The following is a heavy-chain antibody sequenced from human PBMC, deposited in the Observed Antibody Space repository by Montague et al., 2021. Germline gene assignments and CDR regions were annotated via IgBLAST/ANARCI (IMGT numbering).Heavy chain of an antibody. V-gene: IGHV4-61*01. CDR2: IYYTGSS. CDR1: GGSVSTGNYY. D-gene: IGHD6-19*01. J-gene: IGHJ4*02. CDR3: ARGQWLVPYYLDS. Sequence: SETLSLTCNVSGGSVSTGNYYWTWIRRPPGKELEWIGYIYYTGSSKYNPSLESRVTISISTSKKQFTLKLSSVTAADTAVYYCARGQWLVPYYLDSWGQGTLVTVPS.